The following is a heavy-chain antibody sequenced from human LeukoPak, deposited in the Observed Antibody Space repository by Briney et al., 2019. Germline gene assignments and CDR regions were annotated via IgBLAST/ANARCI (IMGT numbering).Heavy chain of an antibody. V-gene: IGHV4-59*01. CDR3: ARDRGYCSSTSCRVGFDP. Sequence: PSETLSLTCTVSGGSISSYYWSWIRQPPGKGLEWVGCIYYSGSTNYNPSLKSRVTMSVDTSKSQFSLKLSSVTASDTAVYYCARDRGYCSSTSCRVGFDPWGQGTLVTVSS. CDR1: GGSISSYY. J-gene: IGHJ5*02. D-gene: IGHD2-2*01. CDR2: IYYSGST.